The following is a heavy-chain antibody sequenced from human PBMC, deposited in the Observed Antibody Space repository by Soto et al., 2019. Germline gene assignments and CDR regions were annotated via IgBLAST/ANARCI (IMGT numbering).Heavy chain of an antibody. CDR1: GFTFSDYY. Sequence: QVQLVESGGALVKPGGSLTLSCAASGFTFSDYYMTWIRQAPGKGLEWVSYISSSGSSIYYADSVKGRFTISRDNAENSLYLQMNRLRAEDPAGDYCGGGGGYRRADYYYGMNVWGQGTTVIVSS. CDR3: GGGGGYRRADYYYGMNV. J-gene: IGHJ6*02. CDR2: ISSSGSSI. D-gene: IGHD3-16*01. V-gene: IGHV3-11*01.